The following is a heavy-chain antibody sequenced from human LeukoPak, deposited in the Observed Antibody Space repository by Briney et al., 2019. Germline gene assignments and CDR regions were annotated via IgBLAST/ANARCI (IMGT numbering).Heavy chain of an antibody. Sequence: ASVKVSCKTSGYTFSGYYVHWVRQAPGQGLEWMGWINFNSGGTKYEQRFQGRVTITRDTSINTAYMELTSDDTAVYFCARSDSGSNGAYRWFGPWGQGTLVTVSS. V-gene: IGHV1-2*02. J-gene: IGHJ5*02. CDR3: ARSDSGSNGAYRWFGP. D-gene: IGHD1-26*01. CDR1: GYTFSGYY. CDR2: INFNSGGT.